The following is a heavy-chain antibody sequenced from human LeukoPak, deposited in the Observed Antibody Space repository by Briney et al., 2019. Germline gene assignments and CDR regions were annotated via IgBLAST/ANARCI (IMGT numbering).Heavy chain of an antibody. J-gene: IGHJ4*02. V-gene: IGHV3-30*18. CDR3: AKQSAHIFAVAGSPRVGYFDS. Sequence: QSGGSLRLSCAASGFTFSSYWMSWVRQAPGKGLEWVALISYDGTKTYYVDSVKGRFTISRDNSKNTVYLQMDTLRPDDTAIYYCAKQSAHIFAVAGSPRVGYFDSWGQGTVVTVSS. CDR2: ISYDGTKT. CDR1: GFTFSSYW. D-gene: IGHD3-3*02.